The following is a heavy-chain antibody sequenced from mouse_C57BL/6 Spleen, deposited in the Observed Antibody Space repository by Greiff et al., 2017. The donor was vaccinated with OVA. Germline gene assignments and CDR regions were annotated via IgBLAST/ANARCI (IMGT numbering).Heavy chain of an antibody. Sequence: VQLKESGGDLVKPGGSLKLSCAASGFTFSSYGMSWVRQTPDKRLEWVATISSGGSYTYYPDSVKGRFTISRDNAKNTLYLQMSSLKSEDTAMYYCARLYGNYDWYFDVWGTGTTVTVSS. V-gene: IGHV5-6*01. CDR3: ARLYGNYDWYFDV. CDR1: GFTFSSYG. CDR2: ISSGGSYT. J-gene: IGHJ1*03. D-gene: IGHD2-10*02.